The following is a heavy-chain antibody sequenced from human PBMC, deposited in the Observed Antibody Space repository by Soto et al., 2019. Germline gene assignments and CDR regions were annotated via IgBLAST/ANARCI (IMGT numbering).Heavy chain of an antibody. CDR1: GFTFSSYA. CDR3: ARGIGYCSSTSCYGDQYYFDY. CDR2: ISYDGSNK. Sequence: GGSLRLSCAASGFTFSSYAMHWVRQAPGKGLEWVAVISYDGSNKYYADSVKGRFTISRDNSKNTLYLQMNSLRAEDTAVYYCARGIGYCSSTSCYGDQYYFDYWGQGTLVTVSS. V-gene: IGHV3-30-3*01. J-gene: IGHJ4*02. D-gene: IGHD2-2*01.